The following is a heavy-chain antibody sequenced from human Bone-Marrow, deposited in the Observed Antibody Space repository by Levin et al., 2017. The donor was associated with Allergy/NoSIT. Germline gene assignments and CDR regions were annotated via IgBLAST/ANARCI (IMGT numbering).Heavy chain of an antibody. Sequence: GESLKISCQVSGYSFSSHWIGWVRQMPGKGLEWMGIIYPGDSDTRYSPSFQGQVTISADKSISTAYLQWSSLRASDTAMYYCARYSGNYMIDYWGQGTLVTVSS. J-gene: IGHJ4*02. V-gene: IGHV5-51*01. CDR3: ARYSGNYMIDY. CDR2: IYPGDSDT. CDR1: GYSFSSHW. D-gene: IGHD1-26*01.